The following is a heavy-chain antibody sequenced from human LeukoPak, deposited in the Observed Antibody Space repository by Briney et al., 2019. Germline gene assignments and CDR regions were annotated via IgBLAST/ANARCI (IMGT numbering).Heavy chain of an antibody. CDR2: IIPIFGTA. J-gene: IGHJ4*02. V-gene: IGHV1-69*13. Sequence: SVKVSCKASGGTFISYAISWVRQAPGQGLEWMGGIIPIFGTANYGQKFQGRVTITADESTSTAYMELSSLRSEDTAVYYCARSTVALGYFDYWGQGTLVTVSS. CDR3: ARSTVALGYFDY. CDR1: GGTFISYA. D-gene: IGHD4-23*01.